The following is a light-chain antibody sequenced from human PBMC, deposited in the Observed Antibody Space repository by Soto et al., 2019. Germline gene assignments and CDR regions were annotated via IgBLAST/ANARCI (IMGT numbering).Light chain of an antibody. CDR1: HSLLHSNGYNY. CDR3: QHYNSYSEA. CDR2: LGS. J-gene: IGKJ1*01. Sequence: DIVMTQSPLSLPVTPGEPASISCRSSHSLLHSNGYNYLDWYLQKPGQSPQLLIYLGSNLYSGVPDRFSGSGSGTEFTLTISSLQPDDFATYYCQHYNSYSEAFGQGTKVDIK. V-gene: IGKV2-28*01.